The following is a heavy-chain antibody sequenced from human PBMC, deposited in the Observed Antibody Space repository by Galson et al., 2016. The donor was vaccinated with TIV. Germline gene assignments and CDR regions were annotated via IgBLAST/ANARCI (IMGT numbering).Heavy chain of an antibody. J-gene: IGHJ6*02. CDR1: GYTFTTYG. V-gene: IGHV1-3*01. Sequence: KASGYTFTTYGTHWVRPAPGHRLEWMGWTNAGDGSTKYSQNFQGRLSITTDTSATTAYMELSSLRSEDTAVYFCARGSSWSPFYGMDVWGQGTTVIVSS. CDR3: ARGSSWSPFYGMDV. D-gene: IGHD6-13*01. CDR2: TNAGDGST.